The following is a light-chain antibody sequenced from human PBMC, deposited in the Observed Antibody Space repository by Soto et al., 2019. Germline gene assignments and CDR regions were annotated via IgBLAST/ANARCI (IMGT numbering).Light chain of an antibody. J-gene: IGKJ1*01. Sequence: EIVLTQSPGTLSLSPGERATLSCRASQSVRSSNLAWYQQKPGQAPRLLIYGASSRATGIPHRFSGSGSGTDFTLTISRLEPEDFAVYYCQQYGSSPRTFGQGTKVEIK. CDR1: QSVRSSN. CDR2: GAS. V-gene: IGKV3-20*01. CDR3: QQYGSSPRT.